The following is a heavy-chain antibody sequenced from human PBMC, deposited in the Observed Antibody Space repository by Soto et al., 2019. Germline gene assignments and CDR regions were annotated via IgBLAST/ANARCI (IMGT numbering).Heavy chain of an antibody. CDR3: ARAYDYFDH. J-gene: IGHJ4*02. V-gene: IGHV4-61*01. D-gene: IGHD3-16*01. Sequence: SETLSLTCTVSGGSFKSGSYYWSWVRQPPGKGLEWIGYVYYTGRNSYSPSLKSRVTISADTSKNQFSLILTSVTAADTAVYYCARAYDYFDHWGQGSLVTVPS. CDR2: VYYTGRN. CDR1: GGSFKSGSYY.